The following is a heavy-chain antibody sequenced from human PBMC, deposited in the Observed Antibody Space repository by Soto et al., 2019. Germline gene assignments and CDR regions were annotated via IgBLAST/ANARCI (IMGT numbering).Heavy chain of an antibody. J-gene: IGHJ1*01. CDR2: IYPYNGNT. CDR3: ARDNYDSSGRYWAEYVNH. V-gene: IGHV1-18*04. Sequence: ASVKVSCKASGYTFTSFGFSWVRQAPGQGLEWMGWIYPYNGNTNYAPKFQGRVTMTTDTSTNTAYMDLRSLRSDDTAVYYCARDNYDSSGRYWAEYVNHGG. D-gene: IGHD3-22*01. CDR1: GYTFTSFG.